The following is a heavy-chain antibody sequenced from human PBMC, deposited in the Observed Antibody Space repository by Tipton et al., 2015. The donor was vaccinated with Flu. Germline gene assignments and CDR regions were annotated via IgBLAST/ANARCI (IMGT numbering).Heavy chain of an antibody. CDR1: GYTFISYY. CDR2: IKPGDGST. V-gene: IGHV1-46*01. Sequence: QLVQSGAEVKKPGASVRVSCKASGYTFISYYIHWVRQAPGQGLEWMGIIKPGDGSTDYAQKFQGRVTMTRDTSTSTVYMELSSRRSEDTAVYYCARFEGITASFYDWGQGTLVTVSS. CDR3: ARFEGITASFYD. J-gene: IGHJ4*02. D-gene: IGHD6-13*01.